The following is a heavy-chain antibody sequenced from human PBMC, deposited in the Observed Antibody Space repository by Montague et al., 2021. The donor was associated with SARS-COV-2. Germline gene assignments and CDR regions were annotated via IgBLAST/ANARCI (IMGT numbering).Heavy chain of an antibody. D-gene: IGHD3-9*01. Sequence: SLRLSCAASGFSFRAFGMTWVRQAPGKGLEWVSYISSSGSTIYYADSVKGRFTISRDNAKNSLYLQMNSLRAEDTAVYYCARSYDILTGYQSQALDYWGQGTLVTVSS. V-gene: IGHV3-48*03. CDR1: GFSFRAFG. J-gene: IGHJ4*02. CDR3: ARSYDILTGYQSQALDY. CDR2: ISSSGSTI.